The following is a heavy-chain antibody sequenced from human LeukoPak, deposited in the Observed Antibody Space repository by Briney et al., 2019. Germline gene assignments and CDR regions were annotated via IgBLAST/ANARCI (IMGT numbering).Heavy chain of an antibody. J-gene: IGHJ4*02. CDR3: AHGTMYQLDY. CDR2: IFGLGGASRT. D-gene: IGHD2-2*01. CDR1: GFTFSTYR. V-gene: IGHV3-23*01. Sequence: PGGSLRLSCAASGFTFSTYRMSWVRQAPGKGLEWVSGIFGLGGASRTYYADSVKGLFTISRDNSKNTLYLQMNSLRAEDTAVYYCAHGTMYQLDYWGQGTLVTVSS.